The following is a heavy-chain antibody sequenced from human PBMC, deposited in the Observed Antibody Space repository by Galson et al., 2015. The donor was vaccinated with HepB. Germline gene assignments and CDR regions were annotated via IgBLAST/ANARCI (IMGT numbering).Heavy chain of an antibody. D-gene: IGHD3-22*01. J-gene: IGHJ6*02. CDR1: GGTFSSYA. CDR2: IIPILGIA. V-gene: IGHV1-69*04. CDR3: ARDRGITMIVVVTPAHYYGMDV. Sequence: SVKVSFKASGGTFSSYAISWVRQAPGQGLEWMGRIIPILGIANYAQKFQGRVTITADKSTSTAYMELSSLRSEDTAVYYCARDRGITMIVVVTPAHYYGMDVWGQGTTVTVSS.